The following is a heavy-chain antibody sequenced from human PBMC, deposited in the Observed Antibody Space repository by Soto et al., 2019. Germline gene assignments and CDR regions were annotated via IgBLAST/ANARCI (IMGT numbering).Heavy chain of an antibody. CDR3: ARGTGELDH. D-gene: IGHD1-26*01. J-gene: IGHJ4*02. Sequence: GGSLRLSCAASGFTFSSYAMHWVRQAPGKGLEWVALISYDGSDKDYADSVKGRFTISRDNSRNTLFLQMNSLRAEDTAVYYCARGTGELDHWGQGTLVTVSS. CDR1: GFTFSSYA. V-gene: IGHV3-30-3*01. CDR2: ISYDGSDK.